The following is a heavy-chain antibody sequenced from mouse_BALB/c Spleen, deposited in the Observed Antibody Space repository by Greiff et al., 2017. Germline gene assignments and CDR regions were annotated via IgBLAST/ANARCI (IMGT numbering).Heavy chain of an antibody. CDR3: TRLPQLGLSWFAY. J-gene: IGHJ3*01. D-gene: IGHD4-1*02. Sequence: VQLQQSGTVLARPGASVKMSCKASGYTFTSYWLHWVKQRPGQGLEWIGAIYPGNSDTSYNQKFKGKAKLTAVTSTSTAYMELSSLTNEDSAVYYGTRLPQLGLSWFAYWGQGTLVTVSA. CDR2: IYPGNSDT. V-gene: IGHV1-5*01. CDR1: GYTFTSYW.